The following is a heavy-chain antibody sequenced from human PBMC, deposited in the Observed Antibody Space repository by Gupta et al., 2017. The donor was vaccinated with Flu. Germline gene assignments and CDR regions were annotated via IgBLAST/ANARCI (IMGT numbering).Heavy chain of an antibody. CDR1: GFTFSNFY. CDR2: IKQDGSEG. D-gene: IGHD6-13*01. Sequence: EVQLVESGGGFVQPGGSLRLSCAASGFTFSNFYMSWARQAPGKGLEWVANIKQDGSEGNYVDSVKGRFTISRDNAKNTLYLQMNSLRVEDTAVYYCTRGQQLGSWGQGTLVTVSS. V-gene: IGHV3-7*01. CDR3: TRGQQLGS. J-gene: IGHJ5*02.